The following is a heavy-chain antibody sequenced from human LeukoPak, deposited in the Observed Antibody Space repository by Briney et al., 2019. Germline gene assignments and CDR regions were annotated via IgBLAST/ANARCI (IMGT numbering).Heavy chain of an antibody. D-gene: IGHD2-21*02. CDR2: IIPIFGTA. J-gene: IGHJ4*02. CDR1: GGTFSSYA. CDR3: ARRLAYCGGDCYSPVYYYFDY. Sequence: ASVKVSCKASGGTFSSYAISWVRQAPGQGLEWMGGIIPIFGTANYAQKFQGRVTITADESTSTAYMELSSLRSEDTAVYYCARRLAYCGGDCYSPVYYYFDYWGQGTLVTVSS. V-gene: IGHV1-69*13.